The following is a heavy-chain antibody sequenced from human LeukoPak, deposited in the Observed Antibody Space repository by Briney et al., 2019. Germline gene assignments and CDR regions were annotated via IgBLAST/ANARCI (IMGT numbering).Heavy chain of an antibody. CDR3: ARIGYSSSSLDF. V-gene: IGHV3-7*03. D-gene: IGHD6-6*01. J-gene: IGHJ4*02. CDR2: IKQDGSVK. CDR1: GVPFTDYW. Sequence: GGSLRLSCATSGVPFTDYWMTWVRQAPGKGLEWVANIKQDGSVKYYVDSVKGRFTISRDNAKNSLYLQMISLRAEDTAVYKCARIGYSSSSLDFWGRGTLVTVSS.